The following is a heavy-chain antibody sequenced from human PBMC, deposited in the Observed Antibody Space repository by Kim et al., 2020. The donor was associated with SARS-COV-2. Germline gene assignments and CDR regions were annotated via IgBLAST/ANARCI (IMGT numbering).Heavy chain of an antibody. CDR3: AREARRYGSGSHYSDY. CDR1: GFSFNDYY. CDR2: ISSSGTST. J-gene: IGHJ4*02. D-gene: IGHD3-10*01. V-gene: IGHV3-11*01. Sequence: GGSLRLSCVASGFSFNDYYMSWIRQAPGKGLEWVSYISSSGTSTSYADSVKGRFTVSGDSAKNSVYLQMSSLRAEDTAVYYCAREARRYGSGSHYSDYWGQGTLVTVSS.